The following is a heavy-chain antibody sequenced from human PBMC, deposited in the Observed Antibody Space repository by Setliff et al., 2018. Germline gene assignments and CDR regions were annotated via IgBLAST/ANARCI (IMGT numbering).Heavy chain of an antibody. J-gene: IGHJ5*02. V-gene: IGHV4-59*11. CDR3: ARDGDYFGSGNRFDP. CDR1: GGSIDSHY. D-gene: IGHD3-10*01. Sequence: SETLSLTCSVSGGSIDSHYWSWIRQPPGKGLEWIGSIYYSGNTNYNPSLKSRVTISVDTSKNQFSLKVDSVTAADTAMYYCARDGDYFGSGNRFDPWGQGTLVTVSS. CDR2: IYYSGNT.